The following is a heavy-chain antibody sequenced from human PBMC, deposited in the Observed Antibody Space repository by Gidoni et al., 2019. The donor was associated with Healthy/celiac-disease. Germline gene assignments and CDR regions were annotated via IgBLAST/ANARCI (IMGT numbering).Heavy chain of an antibody. V-gene: IGHV4-4*07. CDR3: ARAGYSSGWSSGPPDS. CDR1: DGSISSYS. J-gene: IGHJ4*02. D-gene: IGHD6-19*01. CDR2: IYPSGST. Sequence: QVQLQESGPGLVKPSETLSLTCTVSDGSISSYSGSWIRPPAGKGLEWIGRIYPSGSTNYNPSLKSRVTMSVDTSKNQFSLKLSSVTAADTAVYYCARAGYSSGWSSGPPDSWGQGTLVTVSS.